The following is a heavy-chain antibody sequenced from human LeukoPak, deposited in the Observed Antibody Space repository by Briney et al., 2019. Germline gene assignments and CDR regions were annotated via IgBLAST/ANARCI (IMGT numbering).Heavy chain of an antibody. Sequence: GESLKISCKGSGYSFTSYWIGWVRQMPGKGLEWIGIIFPGDSDTRYSPSFQGQVTISADKSISTAYLQWRSLKASDTAMYYCARLPQGVVVVTAAPGSWFDPWGQGTPVTVSS. CDR3: ARLPQGVVVVTAAPGSWFDP. D-gene: IGHD2-15*01. CDR1: GYSFTSYW. CDR2: IFPGDSDT. V-gene: IGHV5-51*01. J-gene: IGHJ5*02.